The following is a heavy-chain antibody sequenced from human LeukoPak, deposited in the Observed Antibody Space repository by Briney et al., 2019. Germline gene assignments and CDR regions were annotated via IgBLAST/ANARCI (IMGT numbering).Heavy chain of an antibody. CDR3: ARSGYYDFWSGYYTQDFDY. CDR2: IYTSGST. D-gene: IGHD3-3*01. V-gene: IGHV4-4*07. CDR1: GGSISSYY. J-gene: IGHJ4*02. Sequence: SETPSLTCTVSGGSISSYYWSWIRQPAGKGLEWIGRIYTSGSTNYNPSLKSRVTMSVDTSKNQFSLKLSSVTAADTAVYYCARSGYYDFWSGYYTQDFDYWGQGTLVTVSS.